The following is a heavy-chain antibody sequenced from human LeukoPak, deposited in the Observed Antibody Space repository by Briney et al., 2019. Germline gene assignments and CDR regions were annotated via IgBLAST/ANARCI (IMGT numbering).Heavy chain of an antibody. CDR3: AKVGWLRRYYFDY. CDR1: GFTFSSYG. CDR2: IRYDGSNK. D-gene: IGHD5-12*01. V-gene: IGHV3-30*02. J-gene: IGHJ4*02. Sequence: GGSLRLSCAASGFTFSSYGMHWVRQAPGKGLEWVAFIRYDGSNKYYADSVKGRFTISRDNSKTTLYLQINSLRAEDTAVYYCAKVGWLRRYYFDYWGQGTLVTVSS.